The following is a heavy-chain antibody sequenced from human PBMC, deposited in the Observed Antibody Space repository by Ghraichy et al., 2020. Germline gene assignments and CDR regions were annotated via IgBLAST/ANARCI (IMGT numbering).Heavy chain of an antibody. CDR2: ISGSGGST. CDR3: AKDQGIVVVVAATVNDAFDI. V-gene: IGHV3-23*01. CDR1: GFTFSSYA. J-gene: IGHJ3*02. Sequence: GGSLRLSCAASGFTFSSYAMSWVRQAPGKGLEWVSAISGSGGSTYYADSVKGRFTISRDNSKNTLYLQMNSLRAEDTAVYYCAKDQGIVVVVAATVNDAFDIWGQGTMVTVSS. D-gene: IGHD2-15*01.